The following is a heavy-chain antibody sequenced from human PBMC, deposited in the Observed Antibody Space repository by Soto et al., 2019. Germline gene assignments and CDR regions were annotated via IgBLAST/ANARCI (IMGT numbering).Heavy chain of an antibody. CDR1: GYTLTELS. Sequence: GASVKVSCKVSGYTLTELSIHWVRQAPGKGLEWLGGFDREESETIYAQKFQDRVTMTEDTSTDTAYMEMSSLRSEDTAVYYCATDRGSVWYVFDYWGQGTLVTVSS. V-gene: IGHV1-24*01. CDR3: ATDRGSVWYVFDY. J-gene: IGHJ4*02. D-gene: IGHD6-19*01. CDR2: FDREESET.